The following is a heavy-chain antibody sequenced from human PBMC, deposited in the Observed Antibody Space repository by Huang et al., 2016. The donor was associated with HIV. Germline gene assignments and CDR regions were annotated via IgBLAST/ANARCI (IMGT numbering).Heavy chain of an antibody. CDR1: GFTFSNYG. D-gene: IGHD5-12*01. V-gene: IGHV3-30*18. J-gene: IGHJ4*02. Sequence: QVQLVESGGGVVQPGRSLRLSCAASGFTFSNYGVHGVRQAPGKGLDGVAAISYDGIYQYYSDSVKGRFTISRDDSQNTLYLQMSSLRAEDTAVYFCAKDREDSAYQLDYWGQGTRVTVSS. CDR3: AKDREDSAYQLDY. CDR2: ISYDGIYQ.